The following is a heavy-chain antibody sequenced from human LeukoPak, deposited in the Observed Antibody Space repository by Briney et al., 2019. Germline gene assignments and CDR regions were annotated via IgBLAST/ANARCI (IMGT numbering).Heavy chain of an antibody. CDR2: INSDGSST. CDR1: GFTFSSYW. Sequence: GGSLRLSCAASGFTFSSYWMHWVRQAPGKGPVWVSRINSDGSSTSYADSVKGRFTISRDNAKNTLYLQMNSLRAEDTAVYYCASIQRRVLWGQGTLVTVSS. V-gene: IGHV3-74*01. D-gene: IGHD6-25*01. CDR3: ASIQRRVL. J-gene: IGHJ4*02.